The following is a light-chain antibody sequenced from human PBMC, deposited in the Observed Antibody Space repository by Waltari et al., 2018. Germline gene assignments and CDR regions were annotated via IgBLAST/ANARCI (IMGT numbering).Light chain of an antibody. V-gene: IGKV3-11*01. CDR3: QQRDSLLVT. Sequence: EIVLTQSPATLSLSTGERATLACRASQSVSSYLAWYQQKPGQAPRLLLYDASNRAAGIPARFSGSGSGTDFTLTISSLEPEDFAVYYCQQRDSLLVTFGGGTKVQI. J-gene: IGKJ4*01. CDR1: QSVSSY. CDR2: DAS.